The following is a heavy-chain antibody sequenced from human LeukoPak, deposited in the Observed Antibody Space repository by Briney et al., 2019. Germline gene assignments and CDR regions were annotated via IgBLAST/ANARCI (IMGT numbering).Heavy chain of an antibody. V-gene: IGHV3-7*01. Sequence: PGGSLRLSCAASGFTFSSYWMSWVRQAPGKGLEWVANIKQDGSEKYYVDSVKGRFTISRDNAKNSLYLQMNSLRAEHTAVYYCARIYCSGGSCFDYWGQGTLVTVSS. J-gene: IGHJ4*02. CDR1: GFTFSSYW. CDR3: ARIYCSGGSCFDY. CDR2: IKQDGSEK. D-gene: IGHD2-15*01.